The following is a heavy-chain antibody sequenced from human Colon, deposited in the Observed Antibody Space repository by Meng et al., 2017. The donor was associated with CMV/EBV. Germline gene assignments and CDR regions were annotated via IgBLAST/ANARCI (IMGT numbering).Heavy chain of an antibody. CDR1: GGSVSNYF. CDR3: ARSRDIVIVEATQAVFDI. V-gene: IGHV4-59*02. Sequence: SETLSLTCSVFGGSVSNYFWSWVRQSPGRGLEWIGYIYYIGDATYNPSLKSRVTMSIDTSKNQFSLKLTSVTAADTAVYYCARSRDIVIVEATQAVFDIWGQGTMVTVSS. J-gene: IGHJ3*02. D-gene: IGHD2/OR15-2a*01. CDR2: IYYIGDA.